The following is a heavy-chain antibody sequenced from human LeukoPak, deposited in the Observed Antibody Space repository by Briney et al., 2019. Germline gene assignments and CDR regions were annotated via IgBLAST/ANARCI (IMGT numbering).Heavy chain of an antibody. CDR3: ATYSRGMTTVTPYYFDY. D-gene: IGHD4-17*01. V-gene: IGHV1-24*01. Sequence: ASVKVSCKVSGYTLTELSMHWVRQAPGKGLEWMGGFDPEDGETIYAQKFQGGVTMTEDTSTDTAYMELSSLRSEDTAVYYCATYSRGMTTVTPYYFDYWGQGTLVTVSS. J-gene: IGHJ4*02. CDR2: FDPEDGET. CDR1: GYTLTELS.